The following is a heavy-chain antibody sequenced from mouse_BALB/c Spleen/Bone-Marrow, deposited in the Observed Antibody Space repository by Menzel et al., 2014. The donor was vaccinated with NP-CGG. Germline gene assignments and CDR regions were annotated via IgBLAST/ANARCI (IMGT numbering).Heavy chain of an antibody. Sequence: VKVVESGAELVRPGSSVKISCKASGYAFSSYWMNWVKQRPGQGLEWIGQIYPGDGDTNYNGKFKGKATLTADKSSSTAYMQLSSLTSEDSAVYFCARWTTTVVAPYVMDYWGQGTSVTVSS. V-gene: IGHV1-80*01. CDR2: IYPGDGDT. D-gene: IGHD1-1*01. CDR3: ARWTTTVVAPYVMDY. CDR1: GYAFSSYW. J-gene: IGHJ4*01.